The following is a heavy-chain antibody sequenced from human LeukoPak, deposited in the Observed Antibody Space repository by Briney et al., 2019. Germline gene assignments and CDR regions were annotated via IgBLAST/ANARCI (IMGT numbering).Heavy chain of an antibody. V-gene: IGHV3-21*01. CDR1: GFTFSSYS. D-gene: IGHD4-17*01. Sequence: GGSLRLSCAASGFTFSSYSMNWVRQAPGEGLEWVSSISSSSSYIYYADSVKGRFTISRDSAKNSLYLQMNSLRAEDTAVYYCARSPARLRPNWYFDLWGRGTLVTVSS. CDR2: ISSSSSYI. J-gene: IGHJ2*01. CDR3: ARSPARLRPNWYFDL.